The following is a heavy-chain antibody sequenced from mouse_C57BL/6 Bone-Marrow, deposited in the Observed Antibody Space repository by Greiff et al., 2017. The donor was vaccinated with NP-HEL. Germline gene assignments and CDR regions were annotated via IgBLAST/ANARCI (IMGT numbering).Heavy chain of an antibody. D-gene: IGHD2-13*01. CDR2: FYPGSGSI. Sequence: QVQLQQPGAELVRPGSSVKLSCKASGYTFTEYTIHWVKQRSGQGLEWIGWFYPGSGSIKYNEKFKDKATLTADKSSSTVYMELSRLTSEDSAVYFCARHELRLDAMDYWGQGTSVTVSS. CDR3: ARHELRLDAMDY. J-gene: IGHJ4*01. V-gene: IGHV1-62-2*01. CDR1: GYTFTEYT.